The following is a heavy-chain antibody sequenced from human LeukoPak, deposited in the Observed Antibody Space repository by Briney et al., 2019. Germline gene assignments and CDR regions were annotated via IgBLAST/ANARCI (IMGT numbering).Heavy chain of an antibody. D-gene: IGHD6-13*01. CDR2: INHSGST. CDR1: GGSFSGYY. Sequence: SETLSLTSAVYGGSFSGYYWSWIRQPPGKGLERIGEINHSGSTNYNPSLKSRVTISVDTSKNQFSLKLSSVTAADTAVYYCARSASSSWFIDAFDIWGQGTMVTVSS. V-gene: IGHV4-34*01. CDR3: ARSASSSWFIDAFDI. J-gene: IGHJ3*02.